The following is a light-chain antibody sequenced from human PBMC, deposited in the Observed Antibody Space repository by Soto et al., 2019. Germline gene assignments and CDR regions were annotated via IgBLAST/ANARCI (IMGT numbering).Light chain of an antibody. CDR3: QQTFNPPGT. Sequence: DIQMTQSPSSLSASVGDRVIITCRASQNINTYLNWYQQKPGKAPKLLIYAPSSWQTGVPSRCSGSGSGTDFTLTINSLQPEDFATYYCQQTFNPPGTFGQGTKVEIK. J-gene: IGKJ1*01. CDR2: APS. V-gene: IGKV1-39*01. CDR1: QNINTY.